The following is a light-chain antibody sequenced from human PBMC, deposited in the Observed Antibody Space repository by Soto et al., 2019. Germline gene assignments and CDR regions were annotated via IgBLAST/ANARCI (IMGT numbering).Light chain of an antibody. CDR2: DAS. Sequence: DIQMTQSPSALSASVGDRVTITCRASQSISSWLAWYQQKPGKAPRLLIYDASSLERGVPSRFSGSGSGTAFTLTISDLQPDALGSYYCQQYNNFWTFGPGTKVEI. V-gene: IGKV1-5*01. CDR3: QQYNNFWT. CDR1: QSISSW. J-gene: IGKJ1*01.